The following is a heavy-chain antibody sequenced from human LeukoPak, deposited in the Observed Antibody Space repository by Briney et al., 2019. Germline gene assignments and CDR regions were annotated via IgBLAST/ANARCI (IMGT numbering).Heavy chain of an antibody. CDR1: GGSISSYY. D-gene: IGHD3-22*01. V-gene: IGHV4-59*01. J-gene: IGHJ4*02. Sequence: PSETLSLTCTVSGGSISSYYWSWIRQPPGKGLEWIGYIYYSGSTNYNPSLKSRVTISVDTSKNQFSLKLSSVTAADTAVYYCARVVPVVAYYYDSSGYFDYWGQGTLVTVSS. CDR3: ARVVPVVAYYYDSSGYFDY. CDR2: IYYSGST.